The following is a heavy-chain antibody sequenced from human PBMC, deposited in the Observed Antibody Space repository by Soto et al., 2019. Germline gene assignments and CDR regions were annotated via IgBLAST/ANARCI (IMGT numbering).Heavy chain of an antibody. D-gene: IGHD6-19*01. Sequence: SETLSLTCTVSGDSLSSAVWWGWVRQPPGKGLEWIGELYYSGSTSYNPSLQSRVTLSVDKSKRQFSLNLTSVTAADTAVYYCAGKTEVPGALRYYWGQGTLVTVSS. CDR3: AGKTEVPGALRYY. J-gene: IGHJ4*02. CDR1: GDSLSSAVW. V-gene: IGHV4-4*02. CDR2: LYYSGST.